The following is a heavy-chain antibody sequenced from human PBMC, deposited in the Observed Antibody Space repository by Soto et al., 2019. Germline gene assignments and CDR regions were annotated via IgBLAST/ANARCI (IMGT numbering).Heavy chain of an antibody. CDR1: GFTFSSYS. Sequence: GGSLRLSCAASGFTFSSYSMNWVRQAPGKGLEWVSSISSSSSYIYYADSVKGRFTISRDNAKNSLYLQMNSLRAEDTAVYYCVKGLNYNFDNIGFHGWGQGTLVTVSS. V-gene: IGHV3-21*01. D-gene: IGHD3-22*01. CDR3: VKGLNYNFDNIGFHG. J-gene: IGHJ4*02. CDR2: ISSSSSYI.